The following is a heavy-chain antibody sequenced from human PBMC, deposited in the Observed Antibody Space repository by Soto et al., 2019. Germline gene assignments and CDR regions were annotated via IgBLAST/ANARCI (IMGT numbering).Heavy chain of an antibody. J-gene: IGHJ6*02. CDR1: GGTFSSYT. CDR3: ARVGCSDTSCLYGGDYYYGMDV. D-gene: IGHD2-2*01. V-gene: IGHV1-69*02. Sequence: SVKVSCKASGGTFSSYTISWVRQAPGQGLEWMGRIIPILGIANYAQKFQGRVTITADKSTSTAYMELSSLRSEDTAVYYCARVGCSDTSCLYGGDYYYGMDVWGQGTTVTVSS. CDR2: IIPILGIA.